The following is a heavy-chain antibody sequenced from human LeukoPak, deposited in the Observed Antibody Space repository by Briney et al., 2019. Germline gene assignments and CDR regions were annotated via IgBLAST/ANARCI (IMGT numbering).Heavy chain of an antibody. V-gene: IGHV4-30-4*01. CDR1: GGSISSGDYY. CDR3: AREGYYDSSGYFNNWFDP. J-gene: IGHJ5*02. D-gene: IGHD3-22*01. Sequence: SETLSLTCTVSGGSISSGDYYWSWIRQPPGKGLEWIGYIYSSGSTYYNPSLKSRVTISVDTSKNQFSLKLSSVTAADTAVYYCAREGYYDSSGYFNNWFDPWGQGTLVTVSS. CDR2: IYSSGST.